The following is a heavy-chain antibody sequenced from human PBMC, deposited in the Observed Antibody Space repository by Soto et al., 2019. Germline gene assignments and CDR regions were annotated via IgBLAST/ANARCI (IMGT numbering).Heavy chain of an antibody. CDR3: AKEVYDYWNGYKRKYYYGMDV. J-gene: IGHJ6*01. V-gene: IGHV3-30*18. CDR2: ISYEGIDR. Sequence: PVGSLRLSCESSGFTFIDYGIHWVRQAPGKWLEWLALISYEGIDRFYGDSVKGRFVISRDDSKNTLYLYLKDLRIEDTAVYYCAKEVYDYWNGYKRKYYYGMDVWGQRTTVTVSS. D-gene: IGHD3-3*01. CDR1: GFTFIDYG.